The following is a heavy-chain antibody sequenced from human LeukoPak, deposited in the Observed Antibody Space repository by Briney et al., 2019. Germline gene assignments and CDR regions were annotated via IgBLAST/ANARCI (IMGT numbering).Heavy chain of an antibody. CDR3: ARDLMATIYYYYGMDV. CDR2: ISYDGSNK. V-gene: IGHV3-30-3*01. D-gene: IGHD5-24*01. J-gene: IGHJ6*02. CDR1: GFTFSSYA. Sequence: GGSLRLSCAASGFTFSSYAMHWVRQAPGKGLEWVAVISYDGSNKYYTDSVKGRSTISRDKSKNTLYLQMNTLRADDTAVYFCARDLMATIYYYYGMDVWGRGTTVTVSS.